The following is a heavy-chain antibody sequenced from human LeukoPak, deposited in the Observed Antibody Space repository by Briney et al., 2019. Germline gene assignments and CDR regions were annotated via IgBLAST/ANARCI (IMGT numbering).Heavy chain of an antibody. CDR1: GFTFSSDS. D-gene: IGHD6-19*01. Sequence: PGGSLRLSCAASGFTFSSDSMNWVRQAPGKGLEWVSSISSSSSNIYYADSVKGRFTISRDNAKKSLYLQMNSLRAEDTAVYYCARGSYSSGCSHWGQGTLVTVSS. J-gene: IGHJ4*02. CDR2: ISSSSSNI. CDR3: ARGSYSSGCSH. V-gene: IGHV3-21*01.